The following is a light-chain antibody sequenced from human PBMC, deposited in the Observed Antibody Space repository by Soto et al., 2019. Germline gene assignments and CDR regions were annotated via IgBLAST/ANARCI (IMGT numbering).Light chain of an antibody. CDR1: HDITSY. CDR3: QKCDYLPI. J-gene: IGKJ3*01. V-gene: IGKV1-33*01. CDR2: DAS. Sequence: DIQMTQSPSSLSASVGDRVTITCQASHDITSYLNWYQHKPGKAPKLLIYDASILEAGVPSRFSGSGSATDFTFTISRLQHEDVATYYCQKCDYLPIFGPGTTVDFK.